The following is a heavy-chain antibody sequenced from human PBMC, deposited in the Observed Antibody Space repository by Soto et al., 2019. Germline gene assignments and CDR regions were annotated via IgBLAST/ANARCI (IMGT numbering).Heavy chain of an antibody. CDR3: ARDSIAARPSPYYYYYGMDV. V-gene: IGHV4-31*03. J-gene: IGHJ6*02. Sequence: QTLSLTCTVSGGSISSGGYYWSWIRQHPGKGLEWIGYIYYSGSTYYNPSLKSRVTISVDTSKNQFSLKLSSVTAADTAVYYCARDSIAARPSPYYYYYGMDVWGQGTTVTVSS. CDR2: IYYSGST. D-gene: IGHD6-6*01. CDR1: GGSISSGGYY.